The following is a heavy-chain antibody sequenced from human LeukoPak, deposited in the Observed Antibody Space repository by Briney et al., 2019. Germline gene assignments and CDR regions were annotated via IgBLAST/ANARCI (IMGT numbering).Heavy chain of an antibody. CDR3: ARRGEGRAFDY. Sequence: GESLKISCKGSGYSFTSYWIGWARQMPGIGLEWMGIIYPGNSDIRYSPSFQGQVTISADKSISTAYLQWSSLKASDTAMYYCARRGEGRAFDYWGQGTLVTVSS. V-gene: IGHV5-51*01. CDR1: GYSFTSYW. D-gene: IGHD5-12*01. J-gene: IGHJ4*02. CDR2: IYPGNSDI.